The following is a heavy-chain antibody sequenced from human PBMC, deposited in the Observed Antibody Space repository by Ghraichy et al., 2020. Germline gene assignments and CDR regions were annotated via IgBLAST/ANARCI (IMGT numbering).Heavy chain of an antibody. CDR1: GFTFSNYA. J-gene: IGHJ4*02. V-gene: IGHV3-23*01. D-gene: IGHD2-15*01. CDR2: ITGGGSRT. Sequence: GGSLRLSCAASGFTFSNYAMNWVRQAPGRGLEWVSTITGGGSRTYYADSVKGRFTVSRDNSKNTLSLQMNSLRAEDTAVYYCAVYRVGDIVVVVTTRASDYWGQGTLVTVSS. CDR3: AVYRVGDIVVVVTTRASDY.